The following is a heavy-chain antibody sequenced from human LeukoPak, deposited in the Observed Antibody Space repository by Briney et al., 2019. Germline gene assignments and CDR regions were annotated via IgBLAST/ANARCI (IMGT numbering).Heavy chain of an antibody. CDR2: IYHSGST. CDR1: GYSISSGYY. CDR3: ARVGAAAVAGHYFDY. Sequence: SETLSLTCTVSGYSISSGYYWGWIRQPPGKGLEWIGIIYHSGSTYFNPSLKSRVTISVDTSKNQFSLKLTSVTAADTAVYYCARVGAAAVAGHYFDYWGQGTLVTVSS. V-gene: IGHV4-38-2*02. D-gene: IGHD6-19*01. J-gene: IGHJ4*02.